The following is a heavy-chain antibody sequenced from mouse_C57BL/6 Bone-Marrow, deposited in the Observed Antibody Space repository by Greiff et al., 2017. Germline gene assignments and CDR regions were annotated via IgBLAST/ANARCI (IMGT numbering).Heavy chain of an antibody. CDR2: LDPSDSYT. D-gene: IGHD1-1*01. CDR3: ARDGSSYDWFAY. J-gene: IGHJ3*01. CDR1: GYTFTSYW. Sequence: VQLQQPGAELVMPGASVKLSCKASGYTFTSYWMHWVKQRPGQGLEWIGELDPSDSYTNYNQKFKGKSTLTVDKSSSTAYMQLSSLTSEDSAVYYCARDGSSYDWFAYWGQGTLVTVSA. V-gene: IGHV1-69*01.